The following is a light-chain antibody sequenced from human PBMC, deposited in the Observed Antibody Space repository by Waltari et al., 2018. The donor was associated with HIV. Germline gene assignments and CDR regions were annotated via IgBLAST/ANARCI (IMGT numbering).Light chain of an antibody. CDR3: QQYGSSPPVA. V-gene: IGKV3-20*01. CDR1: QSVDSSF. Sequence: LTQSPGTLSLSPGERATLPCRASQSVDSSFLAWYQQKPGQAPRLLIYGASTRATGIPDRFSGSGSGTDFTLTISRLESEDFAVYYCQQYGSSPPVAFGGGTIVEIK. J-gene: IGKJ4*01. CDR2: GAS.